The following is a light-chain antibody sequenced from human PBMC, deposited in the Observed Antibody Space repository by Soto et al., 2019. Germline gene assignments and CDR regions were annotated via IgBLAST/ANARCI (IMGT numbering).Light chain of an antibody. CDR2: GAS. CDR1: QSVRSN. Sequence: EIGFTQSPGTLSLSPGERATLSCRASQSVRSNLAWYQQKPGQAPRLLIYGASTRATGIPARFSGSGSGTEFTLSIGSLQSEDFAVYYCQQYDDWPPTFGQGTKV. J-gene: IGKJ1*01. V-gene: IGKV3-15*01. CDR3: QQYDDWPPT.